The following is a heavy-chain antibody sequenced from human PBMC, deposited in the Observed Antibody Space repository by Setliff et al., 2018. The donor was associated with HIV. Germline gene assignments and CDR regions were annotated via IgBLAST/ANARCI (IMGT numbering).Heavy chain of an antibody. CDR1: GGSISNHY. V-gene: IGHV4-59*11. CDR2: IYYTGST. J-gene: IGHJ6*03. D-gene: IGHD3-22*01. Sequence: PSETLSLTCSVSGGSISNHYWSWIRQPPGKGLEWIGYIYYTGSTNYNPSLRGRVTISVDTSKKQFSLKLSSVTAADTAVYYCARRRSPPSGFYSKYYMDVWGKGTTVTVSS. CDR3: ARRRSPPSGFYSKYYMDV.